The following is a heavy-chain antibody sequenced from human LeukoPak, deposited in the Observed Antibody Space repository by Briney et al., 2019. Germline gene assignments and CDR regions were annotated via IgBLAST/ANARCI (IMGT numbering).Heavy chain of an antibody. Sequence: ASVKVSCKASGYTFSNYAMNWVRQAPGQGLEWMGWINPNSGGTNYAQKFQGRVTMTRDTSISTAYMELSRLRSDDTAVYYCARGLHLSWSGYYGWFDPWGQGTLVTVSS. CDR1: GYTFSNYA. CDR2: INPNSGGT. D-gene: IGHD3-3*01. V-gene: IGHV1-2*02. CDR3: ARGLHLSWSGYYGWFDP. J-gene: IGHJ5*02.